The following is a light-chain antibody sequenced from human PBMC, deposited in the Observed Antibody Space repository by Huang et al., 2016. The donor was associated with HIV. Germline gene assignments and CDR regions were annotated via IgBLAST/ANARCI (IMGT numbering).Light chain of an antibody. J-gene: IGKJ4*01. CDR1: QSVSSY. CDR3: QQRSNWAPIT. Sequence: EIVLTQSPATLSLSPGERATLSCRASQSVSSYLAWYQQKPGQAPRLLIYDASNRATGIPVRFSGSGSGTDFTLTISSLEPEDFAVYYCQQRSNWAPITFGGGTKVEIK. V-gene: IGKV3-11*01. CDR2: DAS.